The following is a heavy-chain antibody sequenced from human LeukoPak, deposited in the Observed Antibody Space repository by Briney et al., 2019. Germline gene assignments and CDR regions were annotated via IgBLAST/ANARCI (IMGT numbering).Heavy chain of an antibody. CDR3: ATVPRESGYEDSFDY. CDR1: GFTFSSYS. CDR2: ISSSSSYI. J-gene: IGHJ4*02. D-gene: IGHD5-12*01. Sequence: PGGSLRLSCAASGFTFSSYSMNWVRQAPGKGLEWVSSISSSSSYIYYADSVKGRFTISRDNAKNSLYLQMDSLRAEDTAVYYCATVPRESGYEDSFDYWGQGTLVTVSS. V-gene: IGHV3-21*04.